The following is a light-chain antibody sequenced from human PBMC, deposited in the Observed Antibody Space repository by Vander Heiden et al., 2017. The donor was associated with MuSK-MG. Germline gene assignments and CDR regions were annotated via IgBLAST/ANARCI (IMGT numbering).Light chain of an antibody. Sequence: EIVLAQSPLSLPVTPGEPPSISCRSSQTVRHRTVCNYLAWSLQNPAQSPQLLIYLGSNRACGVPDRFTGSGGGTDFTLKIIRVEAQHVGVYYCRQCLQTPWTFGQGTKVEIK. V-gene: IGKV2-28*01. CDR1: QTVRHRTVCNY. CDR3: RQCLQTPWT. CDR2: LGS. J-gene: IGKJ1*01.